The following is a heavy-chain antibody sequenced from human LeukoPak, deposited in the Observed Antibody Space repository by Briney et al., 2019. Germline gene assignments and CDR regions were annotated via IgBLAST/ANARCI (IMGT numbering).Heavy chain of an antibody. D-gene: IGHD4-17*01. CDR1: GFTFSSYA. CDR3: ATPGDYGDYVFGAFDI. V-gene: IGHV3-48*02. CDR2: ISSSSSTI. J-gene: IGHJ3*02. Sequence: GGSLRLSCAASGFTFSSYAMSWVRQAPGKGLEWVSAISSSSSTIYYADSVKGRFTISRDNAKNSLYLQMNSLRDEDTAVYYCATPGDYGDYVFGAFDIWGQGTMVTVSS.